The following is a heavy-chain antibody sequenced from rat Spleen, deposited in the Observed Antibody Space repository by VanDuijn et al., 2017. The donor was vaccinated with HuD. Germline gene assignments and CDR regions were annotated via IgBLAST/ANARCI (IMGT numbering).Heavy chain of an antibody. D-gene: IGHD1-11*01. CDR1: GFSFMDYS. CDR2: MKYNGDT. J-gene: IGHJ2*01. CDR3: TRERVPALDY. V-gene: IGHV2S30*01. Sequence: QVQLKESGPGLVQPSQTLSLTCTVSGFSFMDYSVHWVRQSPGKGLEWMGRMKYNGDTSYNSALKSRLSISRDTSKNKVLLEMNRTKTNDSDTYYCTRERVPALDYWRQGVMGT.